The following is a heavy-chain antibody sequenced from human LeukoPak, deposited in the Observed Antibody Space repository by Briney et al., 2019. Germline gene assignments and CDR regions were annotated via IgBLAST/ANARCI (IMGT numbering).Heavy chain of an antibody. CDR1: GGSFSGYY. CDR3: ARVYYSNSYDYCDFDL. D-gene: IGHD6-13*01. V-gene: IGHV4-34*01. Sequence: SETLSLTCAVYGGSFSGYYWSWIRQPPGKGLEWIGEINHSGSTNYNPSLKSRVTISVNTSKNQFSLKLSSVTAADTAVYYCARVYYSNSYDYCDFDLWGRGTLVTVSS. CDR2: INHSGST. J-gene: IGHJ2*01.